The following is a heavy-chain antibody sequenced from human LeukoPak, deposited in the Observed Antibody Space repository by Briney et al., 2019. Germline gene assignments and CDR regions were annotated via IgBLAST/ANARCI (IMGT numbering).Heavy chain of an antibody. CDR1: GGSFSGYY. D-gene: IGHD5/OR15-5a*01. Sequence: SETLSLTCAVYGGSFSGYYWSWIRQPPGKGLEWIGEISHCGDTKYSPSLRTRVTISIDRSKNHLSLNLNSVTAADTAIYYCSTRDQSRTDVVPPDYWGQGTLVTVSS. CDR3: STRDQSRTDVVPPDY. J-gene: IGHJ4*02. CDR2: ISHCGDT. V-gene: IGHV4-34*07.